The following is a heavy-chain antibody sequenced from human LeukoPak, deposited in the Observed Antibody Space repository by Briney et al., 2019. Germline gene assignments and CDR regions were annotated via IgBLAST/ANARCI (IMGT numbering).Heavy chain of an antibody. J-gene: IGHJ6*02. CDR2: ISWNSGSI. CDR3: AKDIRGGSSWYSKDNYYYYGMDV. D-gene: IGHD6-13*01. Sequence: PGGSLRLSCAASGFTFDDYAMRWVRQAPGKGLEWVSGISWNSGSIGYADSVKGRFTISRDNAKNSLYLEMNSLRAEDTALYYCAKDIRGGSSWYSKDNYYYYGMDVWGQGTTVTVSS. V-gene: IGHV3-9*01. CDR1: GFTFDDYA.